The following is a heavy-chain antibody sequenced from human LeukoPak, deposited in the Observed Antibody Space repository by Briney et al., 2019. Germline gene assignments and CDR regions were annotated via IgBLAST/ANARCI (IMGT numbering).Heavy chain of an antibody. CDR1: GFTFSSYA. Sequence: RRSLRLSCAASGFTFSSYAMSWVRQAPGKGLEWVSTFSGSGGNTYYADSVKGRFTISRDNSKHTLYLQMNSERAEDTAVYYCAKSGLHRFDYWGQGTLVNVSS. D-gene: IGHD2-15*01. CDR2: FSGSGGNT. CDR3: AKSGLHRFDY. J-gene: IGHJ4*02. V-gene: IGHV3-23*01.